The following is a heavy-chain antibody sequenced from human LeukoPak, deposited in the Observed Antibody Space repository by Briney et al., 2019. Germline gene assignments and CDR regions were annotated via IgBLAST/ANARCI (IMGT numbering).Heavy chain of an antibody. CDR1: GFTFSSYA. Sequence: GGSLRLSCAASGFTFSSYAMHWVRQAPGKGLEWVAVISYDGSNKYYADSVKGRFTISRDNSKNTLYLQMNSLRAEDTAVYYWARIVAGNSFDYWGQGTLVTVSS. D-gene: IGHD6-19*01. CDR3: ARIVAGNSFDY. J-gene: IGHJ4*02. V-gene: IGHV3-30-3*01. CDR2: ISYDGSNK.